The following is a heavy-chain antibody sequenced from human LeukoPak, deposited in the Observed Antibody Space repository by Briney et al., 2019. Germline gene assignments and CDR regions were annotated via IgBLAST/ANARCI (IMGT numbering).Heavy chain of an antibody. CDR2: ISSNGGST. V-gene: IGHV3-64D*06. D-gene: IGHD2-15*01. J-gene: IGHJ6*04. Sequence: GGSLRLSCSASGFTFSSYAMHCVRQAPGKGLEYVSAISSNGGSTYYADSVKGRFTISRDNSKNTLYLQMSSLRAEDTAVYYCVKDFYVVVALMDVWGKGTTVTVSS. CDR1: GFTFSSYA. CDR3: VKDFYVVVALMDV.